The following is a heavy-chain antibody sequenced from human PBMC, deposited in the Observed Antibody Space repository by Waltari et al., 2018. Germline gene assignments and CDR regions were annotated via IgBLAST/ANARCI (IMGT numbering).Heavy chain of an antibody. J-gene: IGHJ4*02. CDR1: GGSFSGYY. V-gene: IGHV4-34*01. D-gene: IGHD6-19*01. CDR3: ARGHGKSGWNFDY. Sequence: QVQLQQWGAGLLKTSETLSLTCAVYGGSFSGYYWGWSRQPPGKGLEWIGEINHSGSTNYNPSLKSRVTISVDTSKNQFSLKLSSVTAADTAVYYCARGHGKSGWNFDYWGQGTLVTVSS. CDR2: INHSGST.